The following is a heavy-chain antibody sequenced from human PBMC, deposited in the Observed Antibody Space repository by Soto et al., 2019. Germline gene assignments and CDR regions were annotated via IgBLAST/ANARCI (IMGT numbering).Heavy chain of an antibody. Sequence: PGWSLRLSCASSVFTVISNYMSWVRQAPGKGLEWVSVIYSGGSTYYADSVKGRSTISRDNSKNTLYLQMNSLRAEDTAVYYCARAGYSYGRVYYYYGMDVWGQGTTVTVSS. CDR1: VFTVISNY. V-gene: IGHV3-53*01. D-gene: IGHD5-18*01. CDR3: ARAGYSYGRVYYYYGMDV. J-gene: IGHJ6*02. CDR2: IYSGGST.